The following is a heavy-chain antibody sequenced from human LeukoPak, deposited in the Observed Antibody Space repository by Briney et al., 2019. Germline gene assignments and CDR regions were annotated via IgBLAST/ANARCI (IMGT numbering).Heavy chain of an antibody. J-gene: IGHJ4*02. CDR2: IIPIFGTA. D-gene: IGHD3-10*01. Sequence: SVKVSCKASGGTFSSYAISWVRQAPGQGLEWMGRIIPIFGTANYAQKFQGRVTITTDESTSTAYMELSSLRSEDTAVYYCARVRGSGINFDYWGQGTLVTVSS. CDR1: GGTFSSYA. V-gene: IGHV1-69*05. CDR3: ARVRGSGINFDY.